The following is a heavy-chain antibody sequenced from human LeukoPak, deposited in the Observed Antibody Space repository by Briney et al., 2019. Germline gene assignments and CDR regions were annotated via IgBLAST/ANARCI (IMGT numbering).Heavy chain of an antibody. J-gene: IGHJ4*02. V-gene: IGHV1-69*04. CDR1: GGTFSSYA. CDR3: AREGYCNSTSCYKPFDY. D-gene: IGHD2-2*01. Sequence: GASVKVSCKASGGTFSSYAISWVRQAPGQGLEWMGRIIPILGIANYAQKFQGRVTITADKSTSTAYMELSSLRSEDTAVYYCAREGYCNSTSCYKPFDYWGQGTLVTVSS. CDR2: IIPILGIA.